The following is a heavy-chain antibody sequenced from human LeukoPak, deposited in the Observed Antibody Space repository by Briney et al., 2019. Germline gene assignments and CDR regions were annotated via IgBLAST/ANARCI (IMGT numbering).Heavy chain of an antibody. CDR3: AKDEGNYYDSSGYYLPNY. J-gene: IGHJ4*02. D-gene: IGHD3-22*01. CDR1: GFTFSSYA. CDR2: ISGSGGST. V-gene: IGHV3-23*01. Sequence: GGSLRLPCAASGFTFSSYAMSWVRQAPGKGLEWVSGISGSGGSTDYADSVKGRFTISRDNSKNTLYLQMNSLRAEDTAVYYCAKDEGNYYDSSGYYLPNYWGQGTLVTVSS.